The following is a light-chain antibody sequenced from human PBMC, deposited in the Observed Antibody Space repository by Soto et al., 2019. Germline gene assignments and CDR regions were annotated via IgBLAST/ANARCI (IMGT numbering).Light chain of an antibody. CDR3: QQYNNWPRT. CDR1: QSVSSN. J-gene: IGKJ1*01. Sequence: EIVMTQSPATLSVSPGERATLSCRASQSVSSNLAWYQQKPGQAPRLLIYGASTRATGIPARFSGSGSGTEFTLTLSSLQSEDFVVYYCQQYNNWPRTFGQGTKVEIK. CDR2: GAS. V-gene: IGKV3-15*01.